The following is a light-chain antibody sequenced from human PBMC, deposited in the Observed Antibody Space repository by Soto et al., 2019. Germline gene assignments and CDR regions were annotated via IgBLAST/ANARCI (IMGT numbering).Light chain of an antibody. V-gene: IGLV2-18*02. CDR3: SSYTSSSTYV. Sequence: QSVLTQPPSVSGSPGESVTISCTGTSSDVGSSNGVSWYQQPPGTAPKLMIYDVSNRPSGVPDRFSGSKSGNTASLTISGLQAEDEADYYCSSYTSSSTYVFGTGTKVTVL. J-gene: IGLJ1*01. CDR2: DVS. CDR1: SSDVGSSNG.